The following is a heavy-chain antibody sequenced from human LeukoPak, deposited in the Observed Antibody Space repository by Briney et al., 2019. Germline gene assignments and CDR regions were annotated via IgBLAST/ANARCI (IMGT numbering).Heavy chain of an antibody. V-gene: IGHV4-59*01. CDR2: VYYSGST. CDR3: ASHRRSHGTEY. J-gene: IGHJ4*02. D-gene: IGHD5-18*01. Sequence: SETLSLTCSVSGGSFEHYFWSWIRQPPGKGLEWIGYVYYSGSTDYSPSLKSRLTISADTSKNQFSLKLSSVTAADTAVYYCASHRRSHGTEYWGQGTLVTVSS. CDR1: GGSFEHYF.